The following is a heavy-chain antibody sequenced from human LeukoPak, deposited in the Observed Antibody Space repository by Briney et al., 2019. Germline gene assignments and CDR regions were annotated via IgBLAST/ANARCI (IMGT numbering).Heavy chain of an antibody. D-gene: IGHD2-2*01. Sequence: ASVKVSCKASGYTFINYGISWVRQAPGQGLEWMGWISRYTGNTNYAQKLQGRVTMTTDTSTSTAYMELGSLRSEDTAVYYCARVMAPYCSSTSCYDLYYYYYMDVWGKGTTVTISS. CDR1: GYTFINYG. V-gene: IGHV1-18*01. J-gene: IGHJ6*03. CDR3: ARVMAPYCSSTSCYDLYYYYYMDV. CDR2: ISRYTGNT.